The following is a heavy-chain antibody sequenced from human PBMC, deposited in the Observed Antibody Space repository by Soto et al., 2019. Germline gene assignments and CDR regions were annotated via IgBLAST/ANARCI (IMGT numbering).Heavy chain of an antibody. CDR2: IYHSGST. CDR1: GGSISSGGYS. D-gene: IGHD1-1*01. V-gene: IGHV4-30-2*01. J-gene: IGHJ6*02. CDR3: ARGERGYYYYGMDV. Sequence: SETLSLTCAVSGGSISSGGYSWSWIRQPPGKGLEWIGYIYHSGSTYYNPSLKSRVTISVDRSKNQFSLKLSSVTAADTAVYYCARGERGYYYYGMDVWGQGXTVTVYS.